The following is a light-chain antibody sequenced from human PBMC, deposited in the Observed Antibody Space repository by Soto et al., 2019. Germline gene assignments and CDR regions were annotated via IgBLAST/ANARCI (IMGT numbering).Light chain of an antibody. V-gene: IGKV3-15*01. CDR2: GAS. Sequence: EVVMTQSPATLSVSLGERATLSCRASQTIRSSLAWYQQKPGQAPRLLIYGASTRATDIPARFGGSGSGTEFTLTISSLQSEDSAIYYCKQYNNWPQTFGQGTKVEIK. CDR1: QTIRSS. J-gene: IGKJ1*01. CDR3: KQYNNWPQT.